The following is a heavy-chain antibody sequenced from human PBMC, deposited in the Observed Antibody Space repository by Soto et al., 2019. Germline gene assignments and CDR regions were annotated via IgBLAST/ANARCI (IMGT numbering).Heavy chain of an antibody. D-gene: IGHD2-15*01. CDR3: ARGAVVAVAAWNYYYGMDV. V-gene: IGHV1-8*01. CDR1: GYTFTSYD. J-gene: IGHJ6*02. Sequence: CASVKVSCKSSGYTFTSYDINWVRQATGQGLEWMGWMNPNSGNTGYAQKFQGRVTMTRNTSISTAYMELSSLRSEDTAVYYCARGAVVAVAAWNYYYGMDVWGQGTTVTASS. CDR2: MNPNSGNT.